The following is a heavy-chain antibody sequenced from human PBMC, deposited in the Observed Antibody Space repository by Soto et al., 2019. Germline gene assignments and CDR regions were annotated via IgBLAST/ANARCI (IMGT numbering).Heavy chain of an antibody. CDR3: ASDLIISWPRGYGMDV. Sequence: QVQLVESGGGLVKPGGSLRLSCAASGFTFSDYYMSWIRQAPGKGLEWVSYISSSSSYTNYADSVKGRFTISRDNAKNTLYLQLNSMRAEDTAVYYCASDLIISWPRGYGMDVWGQGTTVTVSS. CDR1: GFTFSDYY. D-gene: IGHD3-10*01. V-gene: IGHV3-11*06. J-gene: IGHJ6*02. CDR2: ISSSSSYT.